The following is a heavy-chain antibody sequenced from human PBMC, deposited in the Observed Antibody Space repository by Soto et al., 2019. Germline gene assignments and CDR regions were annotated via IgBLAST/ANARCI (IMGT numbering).Heavy chain of an antibody. V-gene: IGHV3-11*05. CDR2: IGTSSSST. CDR1: GFSFTYYY. CDR3: AKDLPPGFWSGYSYYYYYGMDV. Sequence: PGGSLRLSCAASGFSFTYYYMTWIRQAPGKGLDCVSYIGTSSSSTNYADSVKGRFTISRDNSKNTLYLQMNSLRAEDTAVYYCAKDLPPGFWSGYSYYYYYGMDVWGQGNTVTVSS. D-gene: IGHD3-3*01. J-gene: IGHJ6*02.